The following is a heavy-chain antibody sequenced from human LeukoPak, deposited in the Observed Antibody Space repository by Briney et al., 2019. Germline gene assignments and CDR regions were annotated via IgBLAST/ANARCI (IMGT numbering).Heavy chain of an antibody. D-gene: IGHD6-19*01. CDR2: IYTSGST. Sequence: SETLSLTRTVSGGSFSGYYWSWIRQPAGKGLEWIGRIYTSGSTNYNPSLKSRVTMSVDTSKNQFSLKLSSMTAADTAVYYCARVSSAGIWDYWGQGTLATVSS. CDR1: GGSFSGYY. J-gene: IGHJ4*02. CDR3: ARVSSAGIWDY. V-gene: IGHV4-4*07.